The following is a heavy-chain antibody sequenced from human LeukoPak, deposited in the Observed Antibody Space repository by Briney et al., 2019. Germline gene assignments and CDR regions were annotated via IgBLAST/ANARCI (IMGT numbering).Heavy chain of an antibody. V-gene: IGHV1-2*02. CDR2: INPNSGGT. D-gene: IGHD3-10*01. Sequence: DSVKVSCKASGYTFTGYYMHWVRQAPGQGLEWMGWINPNSGGTNYAQKFQGRVTMTRDTSISTAYMELSRLRSDDTAVYYCARDRRVRGVTEKYYYYMDIWGKGTTVTVSS. CDR1: GYTFTGYY. CDR3: ARDRRVRGVTEKYYYYMDI. J-gene: IGHJ6*03.